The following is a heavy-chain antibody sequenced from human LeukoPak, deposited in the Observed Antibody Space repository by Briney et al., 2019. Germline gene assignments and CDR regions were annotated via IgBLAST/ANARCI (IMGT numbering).Heavy chain of an antibody. J-gene: IGHJ4*02. CDR2: IYTSGST. CDR1: GGSISSASYY. V-gene: IGHV4-61*02. D-gene: IGHD3-10*01. Sequence: SETLSLTCTVSGGSISSASYYWSWIRQPAGKGLEWIGRIYTSGSTNYSPSLRSRVTISVDTSKNEFSLKLSSVTAADTAVYYCARDRFYSRSGSYQIFDSWGQGTLVTVSS. CDR3: ARDRFYSRSGSYQIFDS.